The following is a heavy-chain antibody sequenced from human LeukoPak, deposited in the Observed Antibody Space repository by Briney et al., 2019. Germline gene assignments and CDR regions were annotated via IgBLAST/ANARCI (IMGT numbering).Heavy chain of an antibody. V-gene: IGHV4-30-2*01. CDR2: IYHSGST. CDR3: ARVSWYYFDY. D-gene: IGHD6-13*01. J-gene: IGHJ4*02. Sequence: SETLSLTCAVSGGSISSGGYSWSWLRQPPGTGLEWIGYIYHSGSTYYNPSLKSRVTISVDRSKNQFSLKLSSVTAADTAVYYCARVSWYYFDYWGQGTLVTVSS. CDR1: GGSISSGGYS.